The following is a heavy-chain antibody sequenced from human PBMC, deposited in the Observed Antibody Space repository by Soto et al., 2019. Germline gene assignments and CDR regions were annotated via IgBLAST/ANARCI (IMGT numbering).Heavy chain of an antibody. CDR3: ARVIYDFWSGYAYYYYGMDV. D-gene: IGHD3-3*01. CDR2: MNPNSGNT. CDR1: GYTFTSYD. Sequence: ASVKVSCKASGYTFTSYDINWVRQATGQGLEWMGWMNPNSGNTGYAQKFQGRVTMTRNTSISTAYMELSSLRSEDTAVYYCARVIYDFWSGYAYYYYGMDVWGQGTTVTVSS. J-gene: IGHJ6*02. V-gene: IGHV1-8*01.